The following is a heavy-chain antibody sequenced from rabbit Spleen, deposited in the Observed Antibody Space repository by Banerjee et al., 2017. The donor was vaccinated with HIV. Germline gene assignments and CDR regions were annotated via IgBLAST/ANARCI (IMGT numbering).Heavy chain of an antibody. D-gene: IGHD8-1*01. J-gene: IGHJ4*01. Sequence: QEQVEESGGGLVQPEGSLTLTCTASGFTLSNYYMCWVRQAPGKGLEWIGCIYAGSSGSTYYASWANGRFTISKTSSPTVTLQMTSLTAADTATYFCARDGGTYWNLWGPGTLVTVS. CDR1: GFTLSNYY. CDR3: ARDGGTYWNL. CDR2: IYAGSSGST. V-gene: IGHV1S45*01.